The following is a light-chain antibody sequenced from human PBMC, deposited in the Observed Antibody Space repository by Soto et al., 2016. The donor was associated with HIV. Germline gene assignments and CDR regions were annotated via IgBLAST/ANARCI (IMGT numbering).Light chain of an antibody. J-gene: IGLJ3*02. CDR2: QDS. Sequence: SFGLTQPPSVSVSPGQTASITCSGDKLGDKFVCWYQQKPGQSPVLVIYQDSKRPSGIPERFSGSNSGNTATLTISGTQAVDEAYYYCHAWDSSTLMVFGGGTKLTVL. V-gene: IGLV3-1*01. CDR3: HAWDSSTLMV. CDR1: KLGDKF.